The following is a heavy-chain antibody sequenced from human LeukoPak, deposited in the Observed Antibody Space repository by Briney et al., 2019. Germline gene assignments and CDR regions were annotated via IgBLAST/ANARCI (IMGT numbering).Heavy chain of an antibody. CDR1: GGTFSSYA. J-gene: IGHJ6*03. D-gene: IGHD3-10*01. CDR2: IIPIFGTA. V-gene: IGHV1-69*13. CDR3: ARGPTYYYGSGSYLGYYYYYMDV. Sequence: SVKVSCKASGGTFSSYAISWVRQAPGQGLEWMGGIIPIFGTANYAQKFQGRVTITADESTSTAYMELSSLRSEDTAVYYCARGPTYYYGSGSYLGYYYYYMDVWGKGTTVTISS.